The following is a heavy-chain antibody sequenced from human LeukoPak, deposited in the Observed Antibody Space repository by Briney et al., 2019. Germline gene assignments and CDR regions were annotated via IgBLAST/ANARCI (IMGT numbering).Heavy chain of an antibody. CDR2: IIPILGIA. Sequence: GSSVKVSCKASGGTFSSYAISWVRQAPGQGLEWMGRIIPILGIANYAQKFQGRVTITADKSTSTAYMELSSLRSEDTAVYYCARAGMATRYFDHWGQGTLVTVSS. V-gene: IGHV1-69*04. CDR3: ARAGMATRYFDH. J-gene: IGHJ4*02. D-gene: IGHD5-24*01. CDR1: GGTFSSYA.